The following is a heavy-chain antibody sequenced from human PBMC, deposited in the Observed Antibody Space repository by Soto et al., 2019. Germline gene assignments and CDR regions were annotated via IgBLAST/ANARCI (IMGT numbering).Heavy chain of an antibody. CDR1: GFTFSTSA. CDR2: LVVGSGDT. V-gene: IGHV1-58*01. J-gene: IGHJ4*02. D-gene: IGHD6-19*01. Sequence: AASVKVSCKASGFTFSTSAVQWVRQARGQRLEWVGWLVVGSGDTNYAQKFQERVTITRDMSTRTAYLELSSLRSEDTAVYYCAKDERVAVASYFDYWGQGTLVTVSS. CDR3: AKDERVAVASYFDY.